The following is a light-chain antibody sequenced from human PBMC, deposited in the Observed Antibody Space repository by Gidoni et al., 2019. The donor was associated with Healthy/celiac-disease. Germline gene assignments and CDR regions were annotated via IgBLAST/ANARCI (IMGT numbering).Light chain of an antibody. Sequence: ELVLTQSPGTLSLSPGDRATLSCRASQSVSSSYLAWYQQKPGQAPRLLIYGASSRATGIPDRLSGSGSGTDFTLTISRLEPEDFAVYYCQQYGSSGTFGPGTKVDIK. V-gene: IGKV3-20*01. CDR3: QQYGSSGT. J-gene: IGKJ3*01. CDR2: GAS. CDR1: QSVSSSY.